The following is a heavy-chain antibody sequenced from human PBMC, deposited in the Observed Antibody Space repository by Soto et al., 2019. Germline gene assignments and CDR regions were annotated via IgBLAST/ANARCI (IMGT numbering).Heavy chain of an antibody. V-gene: IGHV4-38-2*01. D-gene: IGHD5-18*01. J-gene: IGHJ4*02. CDR3: ARYGYSYSMRFFDK. CDR2: MYHSGST. Sequence: SETLSLTGAVSGHSISSGFYYWGWIRQPPGKGLEWIGSMYHSGSTYYNPSLKSRVTMSVDTSKNQLSLKLTSLTAADTAVYYCARYGYSYSMRFFDKWGQGTRVTVSS. CDR1: GHSISSGFYY.